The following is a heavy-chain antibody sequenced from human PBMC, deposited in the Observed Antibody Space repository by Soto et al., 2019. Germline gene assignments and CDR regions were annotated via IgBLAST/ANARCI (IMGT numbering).Heavy chain of an antibody. J-gene: IGHJ4*02. Sequence: PGGSLRLSCAASGFTVSSNYMSWVRQAPGKGLEWASVIYSGGSTYYADSVKGRFTISRDNSKNTLYLQMNSLRAEDTAVYYCAREQGVCSSTSCVYYFDYWGQGTLVTVSS. V-gene: IGHV3-53*01. CDR3: AREQGVCSSTSCVYYFDY. D-gene: IGHD2-2*01. CDR2: IYSGGST. CDR1: GFTVSSNY.